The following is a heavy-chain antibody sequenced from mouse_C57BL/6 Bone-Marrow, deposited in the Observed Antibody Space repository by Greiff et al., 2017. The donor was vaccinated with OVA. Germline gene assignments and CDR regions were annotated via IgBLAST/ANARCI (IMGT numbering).Heavy chain of an antibody. V-gene: IGHV1-18*01. D-gene: IGHD2-5*01. CDR3: ARDYYSNYGFAY. Sequence: VQLQQSGPELVKPGASVKIPCKASGYTFTDYNMDWVKQSHGKSLEWIGDINPNNGGTIYNQKLKGKATLPADKYSSTAYMELRSLTSEDTAVYYCARDYYSNYGFAYWGQGTLVTVSA. CDR2: INPNNGGT. CDR1: GYTFTDYN. J-gene: IGHJ3*01.